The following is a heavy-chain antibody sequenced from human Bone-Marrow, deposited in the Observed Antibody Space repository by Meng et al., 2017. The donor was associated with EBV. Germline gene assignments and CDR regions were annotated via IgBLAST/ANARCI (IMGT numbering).Heavy chain of an antibody. CDR3: TLIPDYHGSGIAAPYYGLNV. CDR1: GFSVNSNGMG. V-gene: IGHV2-5*02. J-gene: IGHJ6*02. Sequence: QITLNESGPTLVNPTQTLTLTCSLSGFSVNSNGMGVGWIRQPPGKALEWLAVIFWDGDKRYSPSLKTRLTIAKDTSKNQVVLIMTEMDPVDTGTYYCTLIPDYHGSGIAAPYYGLNVWGQGTTVTVSS. D-gene: IGHD3-10*01. CDR2: IFWDGDK.